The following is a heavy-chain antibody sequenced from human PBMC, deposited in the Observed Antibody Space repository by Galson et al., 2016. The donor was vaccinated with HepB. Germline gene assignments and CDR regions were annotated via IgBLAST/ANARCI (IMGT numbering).Heavy chain of an antibody. D-gene: IGHD3-3*01. Sequence: SLRLSCAASGLTLRHFAMHWVRQAPGKGLEWLAVISFDGEKKVYADSVRGRFTISRDNSDNTLHLQMNNLRPDDTGLYYCARVPTGFRYDTTDFPASPLDVSWGQGTLVSVSS. CDR1: GLTLRHFA. CDR3: ARVPTGFRYDTTDFPASPLDVS. J-gene: IGHJ5*02. CDR2: ISFDGEKK. V-gene: IGHV3-30*04.